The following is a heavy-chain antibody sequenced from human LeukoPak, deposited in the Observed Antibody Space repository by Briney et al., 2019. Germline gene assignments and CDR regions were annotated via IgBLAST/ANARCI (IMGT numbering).Heavy chain of an antibody. V-gene: IGHV3-23*01. D-gene: IGHD1-26*01. CDR3: AKRRIVGASIDY. CDR1: GFTFSSYA. Sequence: GGSLRLSCAASGFTFSSYAMSWVRQAPGKGLELVSPISGSGGSTYYADSVKGRFTISRDNSQNTLYLQMNSLRAEDTAIYYCAKRRIVGASIDYWGQGTLVTVSS. J-gene: IGHJ4*02. CDR2: ISGSGGST.